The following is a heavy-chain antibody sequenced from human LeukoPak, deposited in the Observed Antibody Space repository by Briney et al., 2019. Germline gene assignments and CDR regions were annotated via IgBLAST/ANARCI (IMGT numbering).Heavy chain of an antibody. V-gene: IGHV4-34*01. Sequence: SETLSLTCTVSGGSISSYYWSWIRQPPGKGLEWIGEINHSGSTNYNPSLKSRVTISVDTSKNQFSLKLSSVTAADTAVYYCARGGRFLGYYDFWSGYSNFDYWGQGTLVTVSS. D-gene: IGHD3-3*01. CDR3: ARGGRFLGYYDFWSGYSNFDY. CDR2: INHSGST. CDR1: GGSISSYY. J-gene: IGHJ4*02.